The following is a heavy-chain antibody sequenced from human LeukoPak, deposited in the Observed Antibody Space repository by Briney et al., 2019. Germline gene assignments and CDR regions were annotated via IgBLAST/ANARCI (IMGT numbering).Heavy chain of an antibody. CDR3: ARDSGDNWGADYFDY. D-gene: IGHD7-27*01. CDR2: TYYRSKWYN. V-gene: IGHV6-1*01. J-gene: IGHJ4*02. CDR1: GDSVSINSAA. Sequence: SQTLSLTCAICGDSVSINSAAWHWIRQSPSGGLEWLGRTYYRSKWYNDYAVSVKSRITINPDISKNQFSLQLNSVTPEDTAVYYCARDSGDNWGADYFDYWGQGTLVTVSS.